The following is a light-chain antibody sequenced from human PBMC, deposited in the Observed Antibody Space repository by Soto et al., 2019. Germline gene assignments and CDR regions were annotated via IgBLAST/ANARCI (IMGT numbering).Light chain of an antibody. CDR3: AAWDDSLSGYV. V-gene: IGLV1-47*01. J-gene: IGLJ1*01. Sequence: QPVLTQPPSASGTPGQRVTISCSGSSSNIGSDYVYWYQQFPGTAPKLLIYRNNQRPSGVPDRFSGSKSGTSASLDISGLRSEDESDYYCAAWDDSLSGYVFGTGTKLTDL. CDR2: RNN. CDR1: SSNIGSDY.